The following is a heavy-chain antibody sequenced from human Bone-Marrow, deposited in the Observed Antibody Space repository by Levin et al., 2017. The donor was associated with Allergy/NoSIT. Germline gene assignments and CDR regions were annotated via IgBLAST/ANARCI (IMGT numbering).Heavy chain of an antibody. J-gene: IGHJ4*02. CDR3: AREYYGLLTGYYLHQ. CDR2: ISSSGSTT. CDR1: GFSFSTFE. V-gene: IGHV3-48*03. Sequence: GGSLRLSCAASGFSFSTFEMNWVRQAPGKGLEWVSYISSSGSTTHYGDSVKGRFTISRDNAKNSLFLHMNSLRAEDTAIYSCAREYYGLLTGYYLHQWGQGTLVTVSS. D-gene: IGHD3-9*01.